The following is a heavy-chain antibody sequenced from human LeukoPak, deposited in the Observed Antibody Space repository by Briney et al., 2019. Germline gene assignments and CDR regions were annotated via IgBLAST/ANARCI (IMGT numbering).Heavy chain of an antibody. CDR2: ISNSGTAI. V-gene: IGHV3-48*03. CDR1: GFTFSSYE. Sequence: WGSLRLSCAASGFTFSSYEMNWVRQPPGKGLEWVSYISNSGTAIYYADSVSGRFTTFRDNTKNSLYLLMYVLRAEETAVYFCPRDMGDSSGYADYWGQGTLVVVSA. CDR3: PRDMGDSSGYADY. D-gene: IGHD3-22*01. J-gene: IGHJ4*02.